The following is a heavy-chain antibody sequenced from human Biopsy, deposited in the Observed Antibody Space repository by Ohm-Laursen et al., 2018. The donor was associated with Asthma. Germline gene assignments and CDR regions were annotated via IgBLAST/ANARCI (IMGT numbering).Heavy chain of an antibody. Sequence: GSLRLSCSASGFTFSSYAMSWVRRAPGKGLEWVSAISGSGGSTYYADSVKGRFTISRDNSKNTLYLQMNSLRAEDTAVYYCAKDRDYDILTGPPGFDYWGQGTLVTVSS. CDR2: ISGSGGST. V-gene: IGHV3-23*01. CDR3: AKDRDYDILTGPPGFDY. D-gene: IGHD3-9*01. J-gene: IGHJ4*02. CDR1: GFTFSSYA.